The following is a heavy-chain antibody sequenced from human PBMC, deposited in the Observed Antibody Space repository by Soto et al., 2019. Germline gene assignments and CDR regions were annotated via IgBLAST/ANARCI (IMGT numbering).Heavy chain of an antibody. CDR1: GGSISSGGYS. Sequence: QLQLQESGSGLVKPSQTLSLTCAVSGGSISSGGYSWSWIRQSPGKGLEWIGYIYHSGSTYYNPSLKRRVTISLDRSKNQFSLRLTSVTAADTAVYYCARKPHIGGPTGHALGWFDPWGHGALVTVSS. CDR2: IYHSGST. D-gene: IGHD1-1*01. CDR3: ARKPHIGGPTGHALGWFDP. J-gene: IGHJ5*02. V-gene: IGHV4-30-2*06.